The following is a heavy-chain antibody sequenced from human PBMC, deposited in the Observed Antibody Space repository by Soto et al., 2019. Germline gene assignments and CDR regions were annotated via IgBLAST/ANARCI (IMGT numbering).Heavy chain of an antibody. CDR3: AKGQQLVVWFDP. Sequence: GSLRLSCAASGFTFSSYAMSWVRQAPGKGLEWVSAISGSGGSTYYADSVKGRFTISRDNSKNTLYLQMNSLRAEDTAVYYCAKGQQLVVWFDPWGQGTLVTVSS. J-gene: IGHJ5*02. CDR2: ISGSGGST. CDR1: GFTFSSYA. V-gene: IGHV3-23*01. D-gene: IGHD6-13*01.